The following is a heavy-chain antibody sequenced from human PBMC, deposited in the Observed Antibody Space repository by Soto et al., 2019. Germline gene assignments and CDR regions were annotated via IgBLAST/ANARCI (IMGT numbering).Heavy chain of an antibody. Sequence: QVQLVQSGAEVKKPGSSVKVSCKASGGTFSSYAISWVRQAPGQGLEWMGGIIPIFGTAYYAQKFQGRVTITADESTSTAYMELSSLRSEDTAVYYCARRGYCSSTSCSRGYYGMDVWGQGTTVTVSS. D-gene: IGHD2-2*01. V-gene: IGHV1-69*01. CDR1: GGTFSSYA. CDR2: IIPIFGTA. J-gene: IGHJ6*02. CDR3: ARRGYCSSTSCSRGYYGMDV.